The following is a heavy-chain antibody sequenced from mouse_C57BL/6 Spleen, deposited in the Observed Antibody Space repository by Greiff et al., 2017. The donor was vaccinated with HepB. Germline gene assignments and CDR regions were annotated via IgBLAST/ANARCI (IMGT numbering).Heavy chain of an antibody. CDR1: GYTFTSYW. D-gene: IGHD1-1*01. Sequence: VKLMESGAELAKPGASVKLSCKASGYTFTSYWMHWVKQRPGQGLEWIGYINPSSGYTKYNQKFKDKATLTADKSSSTAYMQLSSLTYEDSAVYYCARGTTVVATLPDYCGQVTSVTVSS. J-gene: IGHJ4*01. V-gene: IGHV1-7*01. CDR3: ARGTTVVATLPDY. CDR2: INPSSGYT.